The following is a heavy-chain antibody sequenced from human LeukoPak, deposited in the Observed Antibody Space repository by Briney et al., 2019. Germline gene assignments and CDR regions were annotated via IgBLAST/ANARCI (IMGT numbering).Heavy chain of an antibody. Sequence: PGGSLRLSCAASGFTFSSYSMNWVRQAPGKGLEWVSSISSSSSYIYYADSVKGRFTISRDNAKNSLYLQMNSLRAEDTAVYYCAREGYSYGNFDYWGQGTLVTVSS. J-gene: IGHJ4*02. CDR1: GFTFSSYS. V-gene: IGHV3-21*01. D-gene: IGHD5-18*01. CDR2: ISSSSSYI. CDR3: AREGYSYGNFDY.